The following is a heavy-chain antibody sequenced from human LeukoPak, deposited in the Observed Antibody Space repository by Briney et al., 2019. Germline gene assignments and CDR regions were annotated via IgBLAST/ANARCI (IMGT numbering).Heavy chain of an antibody. J-gene: IGHJ4*02. CDR1: GDSVSTKNAA. Sequence: SQTLSLTSAISGDSVSTKNAACDWDRQPPKSGIEWLGRTYHRSNWYNGYAVSVKGRIPVNADTSKNQFSLQLNSVTPEDTAVYDCAREGVGVTMSHWGQGTLVTVSS. D-gene: IGHD1-26*01. CDR3: AREGVGVTMSH. V-gene: IGHV6-1*01. CDR2: TYHRSNWYN.